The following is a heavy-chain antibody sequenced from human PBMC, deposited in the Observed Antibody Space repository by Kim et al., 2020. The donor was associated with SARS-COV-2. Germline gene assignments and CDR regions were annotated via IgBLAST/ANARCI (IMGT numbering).Heavy chain of an antibody. Sequence: GGSLRLSCAASGFTFSSYGMHWVRQAPGKGLEWVAVISYDGSNKYYADSVKGRFTISRDNSKNTLYLQMNSLRAEDTAVDYCAKHSGTTVTPELNYWGQGTLVTVSS. CDR1: GFTFSSYG. CDR3: AKHSGTTVTPELNY. D-gene: IGHD4-17*01. J-gene: IGHJ4*02. CDR2: ISYDGSNK. V-gene: IGHV3-30*18.